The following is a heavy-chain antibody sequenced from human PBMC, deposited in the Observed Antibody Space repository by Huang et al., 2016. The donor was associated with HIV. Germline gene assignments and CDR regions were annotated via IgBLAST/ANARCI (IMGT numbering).Heavy chain of an antibody. CDR2: ISGSGSSI. D-gene: IGHD2-15*01. J-gene: IGHJ4*03. CDR3: ARGGPVGYFNL. Sequence: EVQLEESGGALVKPGGSLRLSCAATGFLCTTFTMHWVRQGPGKGLEGVSSISGSGSSICYAVAVKGRFTISRDNTKKSLYLQMSSLSVDDTAFYFGARGGPVGYFNLWGHGTLVSVSS. CDR1: GFLCTTFT. V-gene: IGHV3-21*01.